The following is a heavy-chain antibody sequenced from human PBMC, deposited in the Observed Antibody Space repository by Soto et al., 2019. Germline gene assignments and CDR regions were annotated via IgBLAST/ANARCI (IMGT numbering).Heavy chain of an antibody. CDR3: ARHEFLYGGCDY. Sequence: GESLKISCRGSGYSFTNYWISWVRQTPGKGLEWIGRIDPSDSYTNYGPSFQGHVTISVDTSIHTAYLQWNSLRASDTAIYYCARHEFLYGGCDYWGQGTLVTVSS. J-gene: IGHJ4*02. CDR1: GYSFTNYW. V-gene: IGHV5-10-1*01. D-gene: IGHD3-10*01. CDR2: IDPSDSYT.